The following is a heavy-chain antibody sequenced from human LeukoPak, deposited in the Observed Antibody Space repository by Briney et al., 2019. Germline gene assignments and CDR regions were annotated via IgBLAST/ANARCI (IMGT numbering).Heavy chain of an antibody. V-gene: IGHV1-18*01. D-gene: IGHD2-2*01. J-gene: IGHJ4*02. CDR2: ISAYNGNA. Sequence: ASVKVSCKASGYTFTNYGISWVRQAPGQGLEWMGWISAYNGNADYAQKFQGRVTMTTDTSTSTAYMELRSLRSDDTAVYYCARVEAYCSRTSCHDYWGQGTLVTVPS. CDR1: GYTFTNYG. CDR3: ARVEAYCSRTSCHDY.